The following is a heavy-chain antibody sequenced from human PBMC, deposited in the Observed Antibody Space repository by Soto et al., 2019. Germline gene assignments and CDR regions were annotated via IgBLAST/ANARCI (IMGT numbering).Heavy chain of an antibody. CDR3: ARPMGTFGGVIVLFNAFDI. CDR1: GGSISSSSYY. V-gene: IGHV4-39*01. D-gene: IGHD3-16*02. Sequence: TSETLSLTCTVSGGSISSSSYYWGRIRQPPGKGLEWIGSIYYNGSTYYNPSLKSRVTISVDTSKNQFSLKLSSVTAADTAVYYCARPMGTFGGVIVLFNAFDIWGQGTMVTVSS. CDR2: IYYNGST. J-gene: IGHJ3*02.